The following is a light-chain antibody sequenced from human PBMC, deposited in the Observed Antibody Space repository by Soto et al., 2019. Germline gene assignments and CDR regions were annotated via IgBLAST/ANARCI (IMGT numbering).Light chain of an antibody. CDR2: GAS. CDR1: QSVSGN. V-gene: IGKV3-15*01. J-gene: IGKJ1*01. Sequence: EIVMTQSPATLSVSPGERATLSCRASQSVSGNLAWYQQKPGQAPRLLIYGASTRATGIPARFSGSGSGTELTHALSSLQSEDFAVYHCQQDNNWPPAFGHGTKVEVK. CDR3: QQDNNWPPA.